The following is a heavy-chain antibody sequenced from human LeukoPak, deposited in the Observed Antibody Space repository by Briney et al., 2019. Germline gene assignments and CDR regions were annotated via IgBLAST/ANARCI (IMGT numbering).Heavy chain of an antibody. V-gene: IGHV4-59*01. D-gene: IGHD6-13*01. CDR1: DDSITMYY. CDR3: ARGSILGSSWYPYFDY. CDR2: VDHTRNT. Sequence: SETLSLTCSVSDDSITMYYWTWIRQPPGKGLEWIGYVDHTRNTNFNPSLNGRVSISRDTTKNLFSLSLRSVTAADTAVYFCARGSILGSSWYPYFDYWGQGTLVTVSS. J-gene: IGHJ4*02.